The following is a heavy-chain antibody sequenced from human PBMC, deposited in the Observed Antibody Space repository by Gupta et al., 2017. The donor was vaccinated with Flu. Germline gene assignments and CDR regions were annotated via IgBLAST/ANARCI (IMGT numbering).Heavy chain of an antibody. V-gene: IGHV3-74*01. D-gene: IGHD5-12*01. J-gene: IGHJ4*02. Sequence: EVQLLESGGTLVQPGGSLRLSCATSGFTFSSYWMHWVRQGPGKGLVWFSRINGPASSTSYADSVKGRFTVSRDNARNTVYLQMNSLRPDDTAVYYCARGGSGYDWGGYWGQGTLVTVSS. CDR2: INGPASST. CDR1: GFTFSSYW. CDR3: ARGGSGYDWGGY.